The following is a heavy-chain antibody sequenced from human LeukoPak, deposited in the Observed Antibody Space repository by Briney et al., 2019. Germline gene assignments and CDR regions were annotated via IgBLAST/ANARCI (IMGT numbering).Heavy chain of an antibody. CDR2: AYYSGST. D-gene: IGHD1-26*01. V-gene: IGHV4-59*08. CDR3: ARHGGGGESYPRVFDY. CDR1: GGSISPYY. Sequence: SETLSLTCTASGGSISPYYWSWIRQPPGKGLEWIGYAYYSGSTNYNPSLKSRVTISVDTTKNQFSLKLSSVTAADTAMYYCARHGGGGESYPRVFDYWGRGNLVTVSS. J-gene: IGHJ4*02.